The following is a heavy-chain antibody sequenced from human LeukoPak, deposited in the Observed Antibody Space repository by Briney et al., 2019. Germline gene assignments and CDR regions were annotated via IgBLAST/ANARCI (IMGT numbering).Heavy chain of an antibody. V-gene: IGHV3-7*01. J-gene: IGHJ2*01. CDR3: VVYKYILSWSAFDF. CDR1: GFTSTTAW. D-gene: IGHD6-13*01. CDR2: IRQDGSDK. Sequence: GGSLRLSCAISGFTSTTAWMTWVRQAPGKGLEWVADIRQDGSDKYYVDSVKGRFIISRDNAKKSVSLHMNNLRVEDTAVYYCVVYKYILSWSAFDFWGRGTLVTVST.